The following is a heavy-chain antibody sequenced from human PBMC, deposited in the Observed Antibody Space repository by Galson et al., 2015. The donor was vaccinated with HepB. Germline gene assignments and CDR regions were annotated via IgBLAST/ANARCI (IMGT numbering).Heavy chain of an antibody. V-gene: IGHV3-21*01. CDR3: ARDWGIVVVPAAKGVYYGMDV. Sequence: SLRLSCAASGFTFCSYSMNWVRQAPGKGLEWVSSISSSSSYIYYADSVKGRFTISRDNAKNSLYLQMNSLRAEDTAVYYCARDWGIVVVPAAKGVYYGMDVWGQGTTVTVSS. J-gene: IGHJ6*02. D-gene: IGHD2-2*01. CDR2: ISSSSSYI. CDR1: GFTFCSYS.